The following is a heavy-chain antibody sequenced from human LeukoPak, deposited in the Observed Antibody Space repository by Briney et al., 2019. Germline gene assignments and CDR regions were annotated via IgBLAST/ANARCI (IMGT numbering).Heavy chain of an antibody. J-gene: IGHJ4*02. Sequence: PGGSLRLSCAASGFTFSDYYRSWIRQAPGKGLEWVSYISSSGSTIYYADSVKGRFTISRDNAKNSLYLQMNSLRAEDTAVYYCARDPFGYSSSWYGGWGQGTLVTVSS. D-gene: IGHD6-13*01. CDR3: ARDPFGYSSSWYGG. V-gene: IGHV3-11*01. CDR1: GFTFSDYY. CDR2: ISSSGSTI.